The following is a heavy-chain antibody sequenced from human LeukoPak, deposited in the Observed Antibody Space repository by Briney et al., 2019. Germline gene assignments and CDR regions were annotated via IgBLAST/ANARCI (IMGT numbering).Heavy chain of an antibody. Sequence: GASVKVSCKASGYTFTSYYMDWVRQAPGQGLEWMGIINPNSGRTGYAQKFQGRVTMTRDMSTSTVYMELSSLRSEDTAVYYCARDVSPGYSSSWYGGPFDYWGQGTLVTVSS. V-gene: IGHV1-46*01. CDR2: INPNSGRT. D-gene: IGHD6-13*01. CDR3: ARDVSPGYSSSWYGGPFDY. J-gene: IGHJ4*02. CDR1: GYTFTSYY.